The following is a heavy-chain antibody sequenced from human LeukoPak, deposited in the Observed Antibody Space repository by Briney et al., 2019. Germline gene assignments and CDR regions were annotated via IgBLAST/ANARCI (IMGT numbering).Heavy chain of an antibody. CDR1: GGSISSSSYY. V-gene: IGHV4-39*07. Sequence: KASETLSLTCTVSGGSISSSSYYWGWIRQPPGKGLEWIGSIYHSGSTYYNPSLKSRVTISVDTSKNQFSLKLSSVTAADTAVYYCARGQSSGYYYGYYYYGMDVWGQGTTVTVSS. CDR2: IYHSGST. D-gene: IGHD3-22*01. CDR3: ARGQSSGYYYGYYYYGMDV. J-gene: IGHJ6*02.